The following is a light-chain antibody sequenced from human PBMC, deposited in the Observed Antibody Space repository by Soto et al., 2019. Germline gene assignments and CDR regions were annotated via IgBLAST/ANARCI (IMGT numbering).Light chain of an antibody. CDR3: SSYTDSTNYV. CDR2: QVT. J-gene: IGLJ1*01. V-gene: IGLV2-14*01. CDR1: SSDVGTRNF. Sequence: ALTHPASLSGSPVQSITISCTGTSSDVGTRNFVSWYQQHPGKAPKLMIYQVTNRPSGVSNRFSGSKSGNTASLTISGLQAEDEADYYCSSYTDSTNYVFGTGTKVTVL.